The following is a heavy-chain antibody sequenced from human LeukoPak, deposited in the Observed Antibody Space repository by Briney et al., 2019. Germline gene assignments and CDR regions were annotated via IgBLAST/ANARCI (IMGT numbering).Heavy chain of an antibody. CDR3: ARSPRGYSYGPEDYFDY. J-gene: IGHJ4*02. Sequence: SQTLSLTCAVSGGSISSGGYSWSWIRQPPGKGLEWIGYIYHSGSTYYNPSLKSRVTILVDRSKNQFSLKLSSVTAADTAVYYCARSPRGYSYGPEDYFDYWGQGTLVTVSS. CDR2: IYHSGST. D-gene: IGHD5-18*01. CDR1: GGSISSGGYS. V-gene: IGHV4-30-2*01.